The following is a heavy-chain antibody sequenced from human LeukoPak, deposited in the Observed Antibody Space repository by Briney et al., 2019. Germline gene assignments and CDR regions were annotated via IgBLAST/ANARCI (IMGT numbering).Heavy chain of an antibody. Sequence: PSETLSLTCTVSGVSITNYYWSWIRQPPGKGLEWIGYIYYSGSTNYNPSLKSRVTISVDTSKNQLSLKLSSVTPADTAVYYCARLIKYSDYYFDYWGQGTLVTVSS. D-gene: IGHD4-11*01. CDR2: IYYSGST. J-gene: IGHJ4*02. V-gene: IGHV4-59*08. CDR3: ARLIKYSDYYFDY. CDR1: GVSITNYY.